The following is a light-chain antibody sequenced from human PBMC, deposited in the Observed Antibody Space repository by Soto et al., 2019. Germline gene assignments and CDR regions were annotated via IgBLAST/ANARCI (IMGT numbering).Light chain of an antibody. CDR3: QQYNGH. CDR1: QSINTW. Sequence: MQMTQSPSTLSASVGDRVAITCRASQSINTWLAWYQQKPGKAPKLLIYGASSLESGVPSRFSGSGSGTEFTLTISSLQPDDFATYYCQQYNGHFGQGTK. V-gene: IGKV1-5*01. CDR2: GAS. J-gene: IGKJ2*01.